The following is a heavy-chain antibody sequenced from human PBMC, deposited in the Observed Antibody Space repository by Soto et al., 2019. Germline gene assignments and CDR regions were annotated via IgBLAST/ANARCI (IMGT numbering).Heavy chain of an antibody. CDR2: IKQDGSEK. CDR3: ARGRFLEWIRAKYYFDY. CDR1: GFIFSSYA. D-gene: IGHD3-3*01. V-gene: IGHV3-7*01. Sequence: GGSLRLSCAASGFIFSSYAMHWVRQAPGKGLEWVANIKQDGSEKYYVDSVKGRFTISRDNAKNSLYLQMNSLRAEDTAVYYCARGRFLEWIRAKYYFDYWGQGTLVTVSS. J-gene: IGHJ4*02.